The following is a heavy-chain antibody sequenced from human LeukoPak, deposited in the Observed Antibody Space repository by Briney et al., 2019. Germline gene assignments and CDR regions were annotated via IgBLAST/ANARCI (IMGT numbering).Heavy chain of an antibody. J-gene: IGHJ4*02. CDR1: GGSISSYY. Sequence: SETLSLTCTVSGGSISSYYWNWIRQPPGKGLEWIGYINYGGSTKYNPSLKSRVTISIDTSKNQFSLKLSSVTAADTAVYYCARLVTTDYFDYWGQGTLVTVSS. D-gene: IGHD4-17*01. CDR3: ARLVTTDYFDY. CDR2: INYGGST. V-gene: IGHV4-59*01.